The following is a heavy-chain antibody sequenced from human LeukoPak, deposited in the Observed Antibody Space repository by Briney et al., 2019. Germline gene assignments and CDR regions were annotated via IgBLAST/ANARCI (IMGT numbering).Heavy chain of an antibody. J-gene: IGHJ4*02. Sequence: GGSLRLSCATSGLTFSSYGMHWVRQAPGKGLEWVAFIRYDGTIDSYVESVKGRFTISRDNAQQSVHLQIFSLRPEDTALYYCSTSRPDRFLDSWGQGTLVTVST. CDR1: GLTFSSYG. CDR2: IRYDGTID. D-gene: IGHD1-14*01. CDR3: STSRPDRFLDS. V-gene: IGHV3-30*02.